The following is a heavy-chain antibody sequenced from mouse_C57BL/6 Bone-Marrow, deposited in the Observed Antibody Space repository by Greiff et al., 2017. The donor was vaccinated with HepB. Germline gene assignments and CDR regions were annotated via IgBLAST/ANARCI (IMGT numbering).Heavy chain of an antibody. CDR1: GFTFSDFY. Sequence: EVKLVDSGGGLVQSGRSLRLSCATSGFTFSDFYMEWVRQAPGKGLEWIAASRNKANDYTTEYSASVKGRFIVSRDTSQSILYLQMNALRAEDTAIYYCARDAGWDWYFDVWGTGTTVTVSS. CDR2: SRNKANDYTT. V-gene: IGHV7-1*01. J-gene: IGHJ1*03. CDR3: ARDAGWDWYFDV. D-gene: IGHD3-3*01.